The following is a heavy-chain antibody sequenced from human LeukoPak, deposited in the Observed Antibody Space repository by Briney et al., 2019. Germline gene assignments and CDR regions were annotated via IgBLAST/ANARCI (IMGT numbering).Heavy chain of an antibody. V-gene: IGHV1-69*04. J-gene: IGHJ6*02. CDR1: GGTFSSYA. CDR2: IIPILGIA. CDR3: ARGGGGDGHYYYYYGMDV. Sequence: GASVKVSCKASGGTFSSYAISWVRQAPGQGLEWTGRIIPILGIANYAQKFQGRVTITADKSTSTAYMELSSLRSEDTAVYYCARGGGGDGHYYYYYGMDVWGQGTTVTVSS. D-gene: IGHD2-21*02.